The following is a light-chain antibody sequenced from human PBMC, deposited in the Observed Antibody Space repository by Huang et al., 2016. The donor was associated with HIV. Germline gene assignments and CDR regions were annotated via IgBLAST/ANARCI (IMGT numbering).Light chain of an antibody. J-gene: IGKJ2*01. CDR3: QQYHEWPRT. V-gene: IGKV3-15*01. CDR1: QGIGNS. Sequence: ERVLTQSPGTLSVSPGERATLSCRTSQGIGNSLAWYQLKPGQAPRRLIYETFSRASDIPARFSGGGSEIDFTLTISGLQSEDSAVYYCQQYHEWPRTFGQGTKVEIK. CDR2: ETF.